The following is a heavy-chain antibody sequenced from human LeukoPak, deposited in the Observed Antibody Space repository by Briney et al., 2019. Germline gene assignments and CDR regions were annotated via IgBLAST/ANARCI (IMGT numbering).Heavy chain of an antibody. V-gene: IGHV4-38-2*02. D-gene: IGHD2-8*02. CDR2: IYHSGRT. CDR1: GDSISNYY. CDR3: ARALGTGLVDY. Sequence: PSETLSLTCTVSGDSISNYYWSWIRQPPGKGLEWIGSIYHSGRTFYNPSLKSRVTLSLDTSNKRFSLKLNSVTAADTAVYYCARALGTGLVDYWGQGTLVTVSS. J-gene: IGHJ4*02.